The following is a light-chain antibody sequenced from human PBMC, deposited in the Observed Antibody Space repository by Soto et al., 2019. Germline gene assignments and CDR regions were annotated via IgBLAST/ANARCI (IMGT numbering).Light chain of an antibody. CDR3: QQRSNWPPRLT. Sequence: TQSPSSLSASVGDRVTITCRASQGISNYLAWYQQKPGQAPRLLIYDASNRATGIPARFSGSGSGTDFTLTISSLEPEDFAVYYCQQRSNWPPRLTFGGGTKVEIK. CDR2: DAS. V-gene: IGKV3-11*01. CDR1: QGISNY. J-gene: IGKJ4*01.